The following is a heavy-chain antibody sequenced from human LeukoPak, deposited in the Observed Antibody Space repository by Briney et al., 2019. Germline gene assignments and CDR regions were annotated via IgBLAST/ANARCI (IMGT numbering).Heavy chain of an antibody. J-gene: IGHJ3*02. V-gene: IGHV4-59*01. CDR1: GGSMRNYD. D-gene: IGHD2-15*01. Sequence: SGTLSLTCTVSGGSMRNYDWSWIRQPPGKALEWIGYIYYGGSTNYNPSLKSRVSISVDTSKNQFSLRLSSVTAADTALYYCARDDTYCSGVSCYPGAFAIWGQGPMVTVSS. CDR3: ARDDTYCSGVSCYPGAFAI. CDR2: IYYGGST.